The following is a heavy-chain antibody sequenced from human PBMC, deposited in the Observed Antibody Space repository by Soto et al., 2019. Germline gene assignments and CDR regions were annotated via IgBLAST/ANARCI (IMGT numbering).Heavy chain of an antibody. D-gene: IGHD3-22*01. V-gene: IGHV3-7*01. CDR1: GFTFDDNA. J-gene: IGHJ4*02. CDR3: ARYESSGPAVW. Sequence: EVHLVESGGALEQPGRSLRLSCAVSGFTFDDNAMHWVRQAPEKGLEWVANINQNGGVKFYEESVKGRLTISRDNAKNSLYLQMNSLRAEDTAVYYCARYESSGPAVWWGQGTLVTVSS. CDR2: INQNGGVK.